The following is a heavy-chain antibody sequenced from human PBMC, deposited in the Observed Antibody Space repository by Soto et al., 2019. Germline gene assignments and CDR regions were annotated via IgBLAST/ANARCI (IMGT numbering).Heavy chain of an antibody. V-gene: IGHV1-69*01. J-gene: IGHJ6*02. CDR2: IIPIFGTA. CDR1: GGTFSSYA. Sequence: QVQLVQSGAEVKKPGSSVKVSCKASGGTFSSYAIIWVRQAPGQGLEWLGGIIPIFGTANYAQKFQGRVTITADESTSTAYMELSSLRSEDTAVYYCARDRGDYGDSVDYYYYGMDVWGQGTTVTVSS. CDR3: ARDRGDYGDSVDYYYYGMDV. D-gene: IGHD4-17*01.